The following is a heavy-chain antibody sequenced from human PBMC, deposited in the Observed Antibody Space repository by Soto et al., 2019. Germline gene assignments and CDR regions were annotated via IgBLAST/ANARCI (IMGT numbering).Heavy chain of an antibody. Sequence: TGGSLRLSCAASGFTFSSYGMHWVRQAPGKGLEWVAVIWYDGSNKYYADSVKGRFTISRDNSKNTLYLQMNSLRAEDTAVYYCARDLDYYYYGMDVWGQGTTVTVSS. CDR2: IWYDGSNK. CDR3: ARDLDYYYYGMDV. J-gene: IGHJ6*02. V-gene: IGHV3-33*01. CDR1: GFTFSSYG.